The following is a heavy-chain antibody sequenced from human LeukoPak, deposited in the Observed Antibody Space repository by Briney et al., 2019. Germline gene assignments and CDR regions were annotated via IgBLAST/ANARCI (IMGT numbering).Heavy chain of an antibody. CDR2: ISAYNGNT. J-gene: IGHJ4*02. Sequence: GASVKVSCKASGYTSTSYGISWVRQAPGQGLEWMGWISAYNGNTNYAQKLQGRVTMTTDTSTSTAYMELRSLRSDDTAVYYCAKSTLPYYYDSSGYYFDYWGQGTLVTVSS. D-gene: IGHD3-22*01. CDR1: GYTSTSYG. CDR3: AKSTLPYYYDSSGYYFDY. V-gene: IGHV1-18*01.